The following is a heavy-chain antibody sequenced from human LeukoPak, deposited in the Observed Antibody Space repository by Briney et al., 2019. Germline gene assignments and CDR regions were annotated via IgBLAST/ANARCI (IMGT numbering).Heavy chain of an antibody. Sequence: NPSETLSLTCTVSDDSISFYFWSWIRQPPGKGLEWIGYISHTEITNYNPSLESRVSISVDTSKNQFSLTLTSVTAADTAVYYCARDLLRYDSDNRSFHWYFDLWGRGTLVTVSS. V-gene: IGHV4-59*01. J-gene: IGHJ2*01. D-gene: IGHD3-22*01. CDR2: ISHTEIT. CDR1: DDSISFYF. CDR3: ARDLLRYDSDNRSFHWYFDL.